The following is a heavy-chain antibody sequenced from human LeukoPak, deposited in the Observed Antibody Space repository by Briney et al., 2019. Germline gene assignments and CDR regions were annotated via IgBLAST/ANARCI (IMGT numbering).Heavy chain of an antibody. CDR2: ISSKSGTT. V-gene: IGHV1-18*01. D-gene: IGHD6-19*01. Sequence: AAVNVSCKASVYTFTSYGISWVRQAPGQGLEWMGWISSKSGTTHYAQNFQGRLIMTTDTSTSTAYMELRSLRSDDTAVYYCAREAVAGVWYFDLWGRGTLVTVSS. CDR1: VYTFTSYG. CDR3: AREAVAGVWYFDL. J-gene: IGHJ2*01.